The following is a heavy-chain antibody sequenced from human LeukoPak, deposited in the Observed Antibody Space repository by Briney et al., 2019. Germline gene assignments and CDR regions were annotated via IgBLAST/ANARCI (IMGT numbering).Heavy chain of an antibody. CDR2: INAGNGNT. J-gene: IGHJ4*02. CDR1: GYTFISYA. Sequence: ASVKVSCKTSGYTFISYAIHWVRQAPGQGLEWMGWINAGNGNTKYSQKFQGRVTITRDTSASTAYMELSSLRSEDTAVYYCARDETYYFDYWGQGTLVTVSS. V-gene: IGHV1-3*01. CDR3: ARDETYYFDY.